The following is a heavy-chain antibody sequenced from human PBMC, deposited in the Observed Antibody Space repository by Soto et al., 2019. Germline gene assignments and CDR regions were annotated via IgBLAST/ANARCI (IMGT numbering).Heavy chain of an antibody. J-gene: IGHJ6*02. CDR3: ARDRSGLYYYYYGMDV. CDR2: ISSSSSTI. Sequence: GGSLRLSCAASGFTFSSYSMNWVRQAPGKGLEWVSYISSSSSTIYCADSVKGRFTISRDNAKNSLYLQMNSLRDEDTAVYYCARDRSGLYYYYYGMDVWGQGTTVTVSS. CDR1: GFTFSSYS. D-gene: IGHD6-19*01. V-gene: IGHV3-48*02.